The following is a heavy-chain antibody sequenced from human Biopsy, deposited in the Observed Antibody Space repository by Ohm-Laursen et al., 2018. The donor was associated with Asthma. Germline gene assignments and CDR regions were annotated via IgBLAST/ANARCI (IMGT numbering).Heavy chain of an antibody. Sequence: SLRLSCSASGFTFSSYGMYWVRQAPGKGLEWVAVISYDGSNKYYADSVKGRFTISRDNSKNTLYLQMNSLRAEDTAVYYCARDLHPTNHLGELSEGFDCWGQGTLVTVSS. CDR2: ISYDGSNK. V-gene: IGHV3-30*03. D-gene: IGHD3-16*02. CDR3: ARDLHPTNHLGELSEGFDC. J-gene: IGHJ4*02. CDR1: GFTFSSYG.